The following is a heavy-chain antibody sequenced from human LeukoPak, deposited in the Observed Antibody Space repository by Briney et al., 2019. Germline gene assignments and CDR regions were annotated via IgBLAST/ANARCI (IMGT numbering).Heavy chain of an antibody. CDR1: GYTFTCYH. Sequence: ASVKVSCKASGYTFTCYHVHWVRQAPGQGLEWMGIINPSGGSTSYAQKFQGRVSMTRDTSTSTVYMELSSLRSEDTAVYYCARDVGVAVYYMDVWGKGTTVTVSS. V-gene: IGHV1-46*01. J-gene: IGHJ6*03. CDR2: INPSGGST. CDR3: ARDVGVAVYYMDV. D-gene: IGHD2-15*01.